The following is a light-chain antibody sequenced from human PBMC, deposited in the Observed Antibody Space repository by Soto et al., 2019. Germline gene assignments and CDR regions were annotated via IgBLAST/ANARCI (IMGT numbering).Light chain of an antibody. J-gene: IGKJ4*01. V-gene: IGKV3-20*01. CDR3: QQNGSSPT. CDR2: GAS. CDR1: QSVSSSC. Sequence: EIVLTQSPGTLSLSTGERATLSCRASQSVSSSCLAWYQQKPGQAPRLLIYGASSRATGIPDRFSGSGSGTDFTLTISRLEPEDFALYYCQQNGSSPTFGGGTKVEIK.